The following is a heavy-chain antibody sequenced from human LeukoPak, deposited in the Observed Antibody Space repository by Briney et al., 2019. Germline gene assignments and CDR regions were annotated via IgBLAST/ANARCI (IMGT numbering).Heavy chain of an antibody. CDR2: ISAYNGNT. CDR3: ARDGDYYGSGSYYSLSYYMDV. CDR1: GYTFTSYG. Sequence: ASVKVSCKASGYTFTSYGISWVRQAPGQGLGWMGWISAYNGNTNYAQKLQGRVTMTTDTSTSTAYMELRSLRSDDTAVYYCARDGDYYGSGSYYSLSYYMDVWGKGTTVTISS. J-gene: IGHJ6*03. V-gene: IGHV1-18*01. D-gene: IGHD3-10*01.